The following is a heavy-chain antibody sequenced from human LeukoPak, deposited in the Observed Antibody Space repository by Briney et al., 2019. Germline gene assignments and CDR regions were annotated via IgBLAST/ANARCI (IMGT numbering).Heavy chain of an antibody. J-gene: IGHJ6*02. D-gene: IGHD5-24*01. CDR3: ARGIRDGYSLSYGMDV. CDR1: GFTFSDYY. Sequence: GGSLRLSCAASGFTFSDYYMSWIRQAPGKGLEWVSYISSSGSTIYYADSVKGRFTISRDNAKNSLYLQMNSLRAEDTAVYYCARGIRDGYSLSYGMDVWGQGTTVTVSS. CDR2: ISSSGSTI. V-gene: IGHV3-11*04.